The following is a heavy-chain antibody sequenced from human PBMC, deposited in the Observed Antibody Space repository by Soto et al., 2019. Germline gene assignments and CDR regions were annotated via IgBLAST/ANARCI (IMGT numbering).Heavy chain of an antibody. Sequence: RWDSLKISCEGSGYTFTYYWIGWVRQMPGKGLEWMGVTCPFDSDTRYSPSFQGRVTISAVQSTNTAYLELSRLQASDTAIYYCGRNYGGDTTRIDYWGTGTMVTVSS. J-gene: IGHJ4*01. CDR2: TCPFDSDT. V-gene: IGHV5-51*01. CDR1: GYTFTYYW. CDR3: GRNYGGDTTRIDY. D-gene: IGHD3-16*01.